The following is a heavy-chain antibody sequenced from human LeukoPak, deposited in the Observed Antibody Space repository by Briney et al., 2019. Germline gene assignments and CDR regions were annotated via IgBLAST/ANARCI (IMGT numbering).Heavy chain of an antibody. Sequence: SETLSLTCAVYGGSFSGYYWSWIRQPPGKGLEWIGEINHSGSTNYNPSLKSRVTISVATSKNQFSLKLSSVTAADTAVYYCAPRLYYDFWSGYYNWFDPWGQGTLVTVSS. J-gene: IGHJ5*02. V-gene: IGHV4-34*01. CDR1: GGSFSGYY. CDR3: APRLYYDFWSGYYNWFDP. CDR2: INHSGST. D-gene: IGHD3-3*01.